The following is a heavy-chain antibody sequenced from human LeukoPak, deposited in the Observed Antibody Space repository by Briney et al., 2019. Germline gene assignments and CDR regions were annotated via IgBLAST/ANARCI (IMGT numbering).Heavy chain of an antibody. J-gene: IGHJ3*02. D-gene: IGHD6-13*01. CDR1: GGSISSYY. CDR2: IYTSGST. V-gene: IGHV4-4*07. Sequence: PSETLSLTCTVSGGSISSYYWSWIRQPAGKGLEWIGRIYTSGSTNYNPSLKSRVTMSVDTSKNQFSLKLSSVTAADTAVYYCARVCRPAAARFCHAFDIWGQGTMVTVSS. CDR3: ARVCRPAAARFCHAFDI.